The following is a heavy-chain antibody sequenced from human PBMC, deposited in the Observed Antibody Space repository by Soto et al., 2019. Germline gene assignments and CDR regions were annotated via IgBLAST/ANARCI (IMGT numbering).Heavy chain of an antibody. CDR2: ITGTGGNT. D-gene: IGHD6-13*01. J-gene: IGHJ4*02. V-gene: IGHV3-23*01. CDR1: GFTFSNYA. Sequence: GGSLRLSCAASGFTFSNYAMSWVRQSPEKGLEWVSAITGTGGNTYYADSVKGRFTISRDNPKNTLYLQMNSLRADDTAVYFCARRSLIPATGTESTRYFGYWGQETPVTVSS. CDR3: ARRSLIPATGTESTRYFGY.